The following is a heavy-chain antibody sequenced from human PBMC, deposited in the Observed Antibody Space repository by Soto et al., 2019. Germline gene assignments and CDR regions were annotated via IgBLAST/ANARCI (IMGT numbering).Heavy chain of an antibody. D-gene: IGHD3-16*01. Sequence: EVQLVETGGGLIQPGGSLRLSCTASGFTVSSNYMSWVRQAPGKGLEWVLVIYRGGDTYYADSVKGRFTISRDNSKNTLYLQMNSLRVEDTAVYYCASQRGTFHFDSWGQGTLVTVSS. CDR3: ASQRGTFHFDS. CDR2: IYRGGDT. CDR1: GFTVSSNY. J-gene: IGHJ4*02. V-gene: IGHV3-53*02.